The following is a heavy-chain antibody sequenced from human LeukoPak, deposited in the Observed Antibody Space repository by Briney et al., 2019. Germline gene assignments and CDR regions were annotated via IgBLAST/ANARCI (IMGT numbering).Heavy chain of an antibody. V-gene: IGHV4-4*07. CDR2: IYTTGST. D-gene: IGHD3-16*01. Sequence: SETLSLTCTVSGGSISSYYWTWIRQPAGKGLEWIGRIYTTGSTNYNPSLNSRVTMSVDTSKNQFSLKLSSVTAADTAVYYCASNNLHGGGFFDYWGQGTLVTVSS. CDR3: ASNNLHGGGFFDY. J-gene: IGHJ4*02. CDR1: GGSISSYY.